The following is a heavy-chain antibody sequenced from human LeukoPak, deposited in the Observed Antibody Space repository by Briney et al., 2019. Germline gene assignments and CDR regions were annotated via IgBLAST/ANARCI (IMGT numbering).Heavy chain of an antibody. D-gene: IGHD4-17*01. V-gene: IGHV7-4-1*02. CDR1: GYTFTSYA. CDR2: INTNTGNP. J-gene: IGHJ6*02. CDR3: ALSTVTTDNKRGHPTLYYYYYGMDV. Sequence: ASVKVSCKASGYTFTSYAMNWVRQAPGQGLEWMGWINTNTGNPTYAQGFTGRFVFSLDTSVSTAYLQISSLKAEDTAVYYCALSTVTTDNKRGHPTLYYYYYGMDVWGQGTTVTVSS.